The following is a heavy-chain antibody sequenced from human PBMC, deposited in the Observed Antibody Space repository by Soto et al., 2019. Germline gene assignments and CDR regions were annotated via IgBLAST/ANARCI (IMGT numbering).Heavy chain of an antibody. Sequence: GGSLRLSCAASGFTFSSYGMHWVRQAPGKGLEWVAVIWYDGSNKYYADSVKGRFTISRDNSKNTLYLQMNSLRAEDTAVYYWGKGVIIYSSWGRGVGGKGPRVTVP. D-gene: IGHD2-15*01. J-gene: IGHJ6*04. CDR2: IWYDGSNK. CDR3: GKGVIIYSSWGRGV. V-gene: IGHV3-30*02. CDR1: GFTFSSYG.